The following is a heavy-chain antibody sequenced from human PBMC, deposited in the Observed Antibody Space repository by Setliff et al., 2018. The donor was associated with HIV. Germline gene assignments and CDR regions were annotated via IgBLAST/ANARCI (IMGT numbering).Heavy chain of an antibody. J-gene: IGHJ4*02. V-gene: IGHV1-24*01. CDR2: FDPEDGES. Sequence: ASVKVSCKISGYTLTELSRHWVRQAPGKGLEWMGRFDPEDGESIYAQKFQGRVTMTDDTSADTAYMELRSLTSDDTAVYYCATDHGAAGAFDYWGQGTLVTVSS. CDR1: GYTLTELS. D-gene: IGHD1-26*01. CDR3: ATDHGAAGAFDY.